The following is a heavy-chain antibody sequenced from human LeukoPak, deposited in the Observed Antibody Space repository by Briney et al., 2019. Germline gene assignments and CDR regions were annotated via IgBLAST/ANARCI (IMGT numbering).Heavy chain of an antibody. CDR2: ISGGGDST. J-gene: IGHJ4*02. V-gene: IGHV3-23*01. CDR3: AKDLVVGAARPYNFDY. Sequence: GGSLRLSCAASGFTFSSYAMSWVRQAPGKGLEWVSAISGGGDSTHYADSVKGRFTISRDNSKNTVYLQMNSLRDEDTAVYYCAKDLVVGAARPYNFDYWGQGTLVTVSS. D-gene: IGHD2-15*01. CDR1: GFTFSSYA.